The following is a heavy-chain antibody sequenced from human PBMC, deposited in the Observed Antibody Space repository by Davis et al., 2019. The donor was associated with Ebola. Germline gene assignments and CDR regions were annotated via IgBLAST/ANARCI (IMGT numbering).Heavy chain of an antibody. Sequence: GGSLRLSCAASGFTFSGSAMHWVRQASGKGLEWVGRIRSKANSYATAYAASVKGRFTISRDDSKNTAYLQMNSLKTEDTAVYYCTTTIFGVVIIDEYWGQGTLVTVSS. V-gene: IGHV3-73*01. CDR2: IRSKANSYAT. D-gene: IGHD3-3*01. J-gene: IGHJ4*02. CDR1: GFTFSGSA. CDR3: TTTIFGVVIIDEY.